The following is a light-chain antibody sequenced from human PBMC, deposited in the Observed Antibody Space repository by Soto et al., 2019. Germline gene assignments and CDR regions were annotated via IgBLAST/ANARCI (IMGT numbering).Light chain of an antibody. Sequence: EIVLTQSPGTLSLSPGERATLSCRASQSVSSSYLVWYQQKPGQAPRLLIYGASSRATGIPDRFSGSGSGTDFTLTISRLEPEDFAVYYCQQYGSSPLSITFGQGTRLEIK. CDR2: GAS. J-gene: IGKJ5*01. V-gene: IGKV3-20*01. CDR3: QQYGSSPLSIT. CDR1: QSVSSSY.